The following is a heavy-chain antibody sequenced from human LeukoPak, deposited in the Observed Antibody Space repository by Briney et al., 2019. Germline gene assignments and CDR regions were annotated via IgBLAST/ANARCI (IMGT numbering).Heavy chain of an antibody. Sequence: SETLSLTCTVSGVSISSSNPYWCWIRQPPGKGLEWIGSIYYSGNTYYNASLKSQVSISIDTSKNRFSLKLTSVTAADTAVYYCARQTGSGLFILPGGQGTLVTVSS. V-gene: IGHV4-39*01. CDR3: ARQTGSGLFILP. CDR1: GVSISSSNPY. CDR2: IYYSGNT. J-gene: IGHJ4*02. D-gene: IGHD3/OR15-3a*01.